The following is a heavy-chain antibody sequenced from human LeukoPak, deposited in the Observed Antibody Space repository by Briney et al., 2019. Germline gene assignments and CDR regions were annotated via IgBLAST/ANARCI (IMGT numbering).Heavy chain of an antibody. CDR1: GYTFTSYG. Sequence: ASVKVSCKASGYTFTSYGISWVRQAPGQGLEWMGIINPSGVSTSYAQKFQGRVTMTRDTSTSTVYMELSSLRSEDTAVYYCARDQIGYCSSTSRRNWFDPWGQGTLVTVSS. V-gene: IGHV1-46*01. CDR2: INPSGVST. CDR3: ARDQIGYCSSTSRRNWFDP. D-gene: IGHD2-2*01. J-gene: IGHJ5*02.